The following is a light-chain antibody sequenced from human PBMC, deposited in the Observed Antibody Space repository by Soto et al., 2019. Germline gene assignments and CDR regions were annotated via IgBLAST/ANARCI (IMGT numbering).Light chain of an antibody. Sequence: QSVLTQPPSVSRAPGQRVTISCTGSSSNIGAGYDVHWYQQLPGTAPKLLIYGNSNRPSGVPDRFSGSKSGTSASLAITGLQAEDEADYYCQSYDSSLSEGVFGGGTKLTVL. V-gene: IGLV1-40*01. J-gene: IGLJ2*01. CDR1: SSNIGAGYD. CDR2: GNS. CDR3: QSYDSSLSEGV.